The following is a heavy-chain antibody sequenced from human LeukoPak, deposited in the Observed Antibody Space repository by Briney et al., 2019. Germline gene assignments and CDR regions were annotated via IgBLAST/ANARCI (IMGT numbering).Heavy chain of an antibody. V-gene: IGHV4-31*03. J-gene: IGHJ4*02. CDR1: GGSISSGVYS. Sequence: SQTLSLTCTVSGGSISSGVYSWSWIRQHPGKGLEWVGYISDRGSTYYNPSLKSRVTVSVDTSKSQFSLKVSSVTAADTAVYYCARHNGRTAAYCGGDCYSRLPFDYWGQGTLVTVSS. CDR3: ARHNGRTAAYCGGDCYSRLPFDY. D-gene: IGHD2-21*02. CDR2: ISDRGST.